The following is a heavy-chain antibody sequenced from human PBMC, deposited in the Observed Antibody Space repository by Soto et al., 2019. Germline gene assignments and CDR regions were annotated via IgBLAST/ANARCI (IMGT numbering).Heavy chain of an antibody. D-gene: IGHD4-4*01. CDR2: ISYEGRNK. Sequence: ESGGDVIHSGKSLRLSCAVSGFTFSLYGMHWIRQAPGKGLEWVAFISYEGRNKYYADSVKGRFTISRDNSKNTVSLQMDSLRPEDTAVYYCAKGRDSTLLRWQYFDNWGQGTQVTVSS. V-gene: IGHV3-30*18. CDR3: AKGRDSTLLRWQYFDN. CDR1: GFTFSLYG. J-gene: IGHJ4*02.